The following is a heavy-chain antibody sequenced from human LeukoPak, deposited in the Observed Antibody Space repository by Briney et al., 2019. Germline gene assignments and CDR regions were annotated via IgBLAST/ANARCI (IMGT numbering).Heavy chain of an antibody. V-gene: IGHV1-69*13. D-gene: IGHD3-16*02. CDR3: VKSTGELSLGYFDY. CDR2: IIPIFGTA. Sequence: SVKVSCKASGGTFSSYAISWVRQAPGQGLEWMGGIIPIFGTANYAQKFQGRVTITADESTSTAYMELSSLRSEDTAVYYCVKSTGELSLGYFDYWGQGTLVTVSS. J-gene: IGHJ4*02. CDR1: GGTFSSYA.